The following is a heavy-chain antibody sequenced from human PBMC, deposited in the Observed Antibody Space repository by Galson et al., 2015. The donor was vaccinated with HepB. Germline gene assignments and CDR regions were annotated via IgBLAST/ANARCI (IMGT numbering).Heavy chain of an antibody. J-gene: IGHJ3*02. CDR1: GFTFDDYA. CDR3: AKDLYSGSYYAIGAFDI. V-gene: IGHV3-9*01. CDR2: ISWNSGSI. Sequence: SLRLSCAASGFTFDDYAMHWVRQAPGKGLEWVSGISWNSGSIGYADSVKGRFTISRDNAKNSLYLQMNSLRAEDTALYYCAKDLYSGSYYAIGAFDIWGQGTMVTASS. D-gene: IGHD1-26*01.